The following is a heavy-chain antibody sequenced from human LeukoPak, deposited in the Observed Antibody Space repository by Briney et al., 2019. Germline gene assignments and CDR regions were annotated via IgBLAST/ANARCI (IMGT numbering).Heavy chain of an antibody. V-gene: IGHV3-23*01. CDR1: GFTFSSYA. J-gene: IGHJ5*02. CDR2: ISGSGGST. D-gene: IGHD6-13*01. CDR3: AKGLAAAGTPEGWFDP. Sequence: GGSLRLSCAASGFTFSSYAMSWVRQAPGKGLEWVSAISGSGGSTYYADSMKGRFTISRDNSKNTLYLQMNSLRAEDTAVYYCAKGLAAAGTPEGWFDPWGQGTLVTVSS.